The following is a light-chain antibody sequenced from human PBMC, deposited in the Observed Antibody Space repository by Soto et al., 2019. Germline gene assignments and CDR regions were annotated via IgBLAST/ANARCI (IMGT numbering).Light chain of an antibody. CDR2: AAY. CDR1: QSISTY. V-gene: IGKV1-39*01. Sequence: DIQMTQSPSTLSTSVGHRLHLTCRASQSISTYLNWYQQKPGKAPKLRSYAAYTLQSWVPSRVSGSGSGTDFTLTSSSLQPDDFATYYCQQYHNYLWTFGQGTKVEIK. J-gene: IGKJ1*01. CDR3: QQYHNYLWT.